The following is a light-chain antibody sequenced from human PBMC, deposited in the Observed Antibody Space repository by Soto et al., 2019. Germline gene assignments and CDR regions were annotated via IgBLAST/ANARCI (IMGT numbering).Light chain of an antibody. Sequence: EVAMTQSAATLSVSPGETASLSCRASQSAGNFLAWYQQKPGQAPRLLLYGASTRAPGIADRFSGSGSGTDFTLTISRLEPEDFAVYYCQHYGSSLTFGGGTKVDIK. CDR2: GAS. J-gene: IGKJ4*01. V-gene: IGKV3-20*01. CDR1: QSAGNF. CDR3: QHYGSSLT.